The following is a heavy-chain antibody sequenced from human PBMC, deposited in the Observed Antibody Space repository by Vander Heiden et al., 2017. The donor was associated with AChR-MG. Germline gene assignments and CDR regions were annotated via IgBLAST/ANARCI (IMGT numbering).Heavy chain of an antibody. CDR3: AKDQKWDWFDP. CDR1: GLPFSSSA. CDR2: IKPGGDNT. J-gene: IGHJ5*02. V-gene: IGHV3-23*01. D-gene: IGHD1-26*01. Sequence: EVQLLESGGGLVQPGGSLRLSCAASGLPFSSSAMSWVRQAPGRGLEWVSAIKPGGDNTYYADSVKGRFTISRDNSKNTLYLQMNSLRAEDTAVYYCAKDQKWDWFDPWGQGTLVTVSS.